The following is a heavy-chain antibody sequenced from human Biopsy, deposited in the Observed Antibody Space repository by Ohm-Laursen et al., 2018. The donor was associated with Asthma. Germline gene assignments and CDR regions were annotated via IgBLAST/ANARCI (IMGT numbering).Heavy chain of an antibody. CDR3: ARVVSYGDIYFGIDV. J-gene: IGHJ6*02. CDR2: VFWSGST. V-gene: IGHV4-30-4*01. D-gene: IGHD4-17*01. Sequence: SQTLSLTCGVSGGYTGSSDHHWAWIRQAPGKGLEWIGFVFWSGSTHYSRSLERRVSISIDTATNEFSMKLWSVTPADTAVYFCARVVSYGDIYFGIDVWGPGTTVSAS. CDR1: GGYTGSSDHH.